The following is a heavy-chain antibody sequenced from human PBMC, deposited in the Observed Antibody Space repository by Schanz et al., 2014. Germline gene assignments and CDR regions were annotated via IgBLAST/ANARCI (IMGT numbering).Heavy chain of an antibody. D-gene: IGHD2-2*01. Sequence: EVQLVESGGGLVQPGGSLRLSCAASGFTFSNYDMHWVRQAIGKGLEWVSGIGLASDPYYAGSVKGRFTISRENGKNSLYLQMNSLRAGDTAVYYCARGRRGDCRRTSCTYYFDYWGQGTLVTVSS. CDR3: ARGRRGDCRRTSCTYYFDY. CDR2: IGLASDP. V-gene: IGHV3-13*05. J-gene: IGHJ4*02. CDR1: GFTFSNYD.